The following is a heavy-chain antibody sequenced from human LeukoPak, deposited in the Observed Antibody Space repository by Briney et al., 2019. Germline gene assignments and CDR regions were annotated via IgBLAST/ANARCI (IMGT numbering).Heavy chain of an antibody. CDR1: GFTFDDYA. D-gene: IGHD4-17*01. CDR2: ISWNSGSI. J-gene: IGHJ4*02. V-gene: IGHV3-9*01. Sequence: GGSLRLSCAASGFTFDDYAMHWVRQAPGKGPEWVSGISWNSGSIGYADSVKGRFTISRDNAKNSLYLQMNSLRAEDTALYYCAKWAVTTGFDYWGQGTLVTVSS. CDR3: AKWAVTTGFDY.